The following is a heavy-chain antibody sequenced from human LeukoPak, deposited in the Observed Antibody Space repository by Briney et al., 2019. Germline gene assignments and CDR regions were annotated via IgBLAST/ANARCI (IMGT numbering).Heavy chain of an antibody. CDR2: IIPVLGLP. CDR3: AIGRVYSYY. V-gene: IGHV1-69*02. Sequence: GASVKVSCKASGGTFSSYTISWVRQAPGQGLEWMGRIIPVLGLPNYAQMFQGRVTITADKSTTTAHMELRSLRSEDTAVYYCAIGRVYSYYWGQGTVVTVSS. D-gene: IGHD5/OR15-5a*01. J-gene: IGHJ4*02. CDR1: GGTFSSYT.